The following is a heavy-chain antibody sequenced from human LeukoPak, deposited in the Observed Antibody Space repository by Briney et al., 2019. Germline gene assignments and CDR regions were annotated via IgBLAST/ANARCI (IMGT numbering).Heavy chain of an antibody. CDR3: ARDRLSDYGDHGGDY. D-gene: IGHD4-17*01. V-gene: IGHV3-66*02. J-gene: IGHJ4*02. CDR2: IYSGGST. CDR1: GFTVSSKY. Sequence: GGSLRLSCAASGFTVSSKYMSWVRQAPGKGLEWVSVIYSGGSTYYADSVKGRFTISRDNSKNTLYLQMNSLRAEDTAVYYCARDRLSDYGDHGGDYWGQGTLVTVSS.